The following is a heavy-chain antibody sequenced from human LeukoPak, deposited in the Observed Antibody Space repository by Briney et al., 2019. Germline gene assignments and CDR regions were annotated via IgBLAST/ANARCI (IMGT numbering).Heavy chain of an antibody. CDR2: IYSTAST. D-gene: IGHD5-24*01. CDR3: ARSDGYYYAMDV. J-gene: IGHJ6*02. CDR1: GGSIGSYY. Sequence: SETLSLTCTISGGSIGSYYWNWIRQPPGKGLEWIAYIYSTASTNYNPSLRSRGTISVDTSKNQISLKLRSVTAADTAVYYCARSDGYYYAMDVWGQGTSVTVSS. V-gene: IGHV4-59*01.